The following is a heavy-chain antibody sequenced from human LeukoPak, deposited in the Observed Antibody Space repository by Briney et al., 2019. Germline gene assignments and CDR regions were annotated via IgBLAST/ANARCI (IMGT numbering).Heavy chain of an antibody. V-gene: IGHV1-69*04. CDR3: AGELPGVGYYYYGMDV. CDR2: IIPILGIA. D-gene: IGHD2-15*01. CDR1: GGTFSSYA. J-gene: IGHJ6*02. Sequence: ASVKVSCKASGGTFSSYAISWGRQAPGQGLEWMGRIIPILGIANYAQKFQGRVTITADKSTSTAYMELSSLRSEDTAVYYCAGELPGVGYYYYGMDVWGQGTTVTVSS.